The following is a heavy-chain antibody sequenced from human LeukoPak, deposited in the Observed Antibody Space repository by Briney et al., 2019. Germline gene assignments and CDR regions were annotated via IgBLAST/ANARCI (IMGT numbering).Heavy chain of an antibody. CDR1: GFTFSSYE. D-gene: IGHD3-22*01. Sequence: GGSLRLSCAASGFTFSSYEMNWVRQAPGKGLGWVAVISYDGSNKYYADSVKGRFTISRDNSKNTLYLQMNSLRAEDTAVYYCAIYYYDSSGYYAEYFQHWGQGTLVTVSS. CDR2: ISYDGSNK. CDR3: AIYYYDSSGYYAEYFQH. J-gene: IGHJ1*01. V-gene: IGHV3-30*03.